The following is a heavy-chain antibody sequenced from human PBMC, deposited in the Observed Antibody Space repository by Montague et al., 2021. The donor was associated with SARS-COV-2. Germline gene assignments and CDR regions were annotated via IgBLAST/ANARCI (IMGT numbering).Heavy chain of an antibody. CDR2: IYYSGTT. J-gene: IGHJ3*02. V-gene: IGHV4-39*01. CDR1: GGSITRNYY. CDR3: ARPLVRGVPKDFDI. Sequence: SETLSLTCTVSGGSITRNYYWGWIRQPPGKGLEWFGNIYYSGTTFINPSLESRVTISVDASKNQFSLNLTSVTAADTAVYYCARPLVRGVPKDFDIWGQGALVIVSS. D-gene: IGHD3-10*01.